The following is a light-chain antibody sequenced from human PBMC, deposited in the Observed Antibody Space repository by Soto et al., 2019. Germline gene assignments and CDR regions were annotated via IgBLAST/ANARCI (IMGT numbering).Light chain of an antibody. CDR2: DAS. V-gene: IGKV3-11*01. J-gene: IGKJ5*01. Sequence: EIVLTQSPATLSLSPGERATVSCRASQSVSSYLAWYQQKPGQAPRLLIYDASNRATGIPARFSGSGSGTDFTLTISSLQSEDFAVYYCQQYEKWPPSITFGQGTRLEIK. CDR3: QQYEKWPPSIT. CDR1: QSVSSY.